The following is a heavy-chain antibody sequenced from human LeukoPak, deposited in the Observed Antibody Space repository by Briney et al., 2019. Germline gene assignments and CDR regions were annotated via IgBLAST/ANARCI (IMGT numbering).Heavy chain of an antibody. Sequence: HRASVKVSCKASGYTFTSYGISWVRQAPGQGLEWMGWISAYNGNTNYAQKLQGRVTMTTDTSTSTAYMELRSLRSDDTAVYYCARDWYSYDSSGYYLPPGDYWGQGTLVTVSS. CDR2: ISAYNGNT. CDR3: ARDWYSYDSSGYYLPPGDY. D-gene: IGHD3-22*01. CDR1: GYTFTSYG. J-gene: IGHJ4*02. V-gene: IGHV1-18*01.